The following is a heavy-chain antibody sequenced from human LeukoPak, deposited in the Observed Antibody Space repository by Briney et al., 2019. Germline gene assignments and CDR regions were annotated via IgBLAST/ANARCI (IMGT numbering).Heavy chain of an antibody. CDR3: ARHQHDYGDYINLGGNAFDI. Sequence: SETLSLTRTVSGGSISSYYWGWVRQPPGKGLEWIGSVYYSGSTSYNPSLKSRVTISVDTSKNQFSLTLSSVTAADTAVYYCARHQHDYGDYINLGGNAFDIWGQGTMVTVSS. J-gene: IGHJ3*02. V-gene: IGHV4-39*01. CDR1: GGSISSYY. CDR2: VYYSGST. D-gene: IGHD4-17*01.